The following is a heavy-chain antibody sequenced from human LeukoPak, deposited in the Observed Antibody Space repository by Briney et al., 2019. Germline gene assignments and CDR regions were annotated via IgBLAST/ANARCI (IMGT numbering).Heavy chain of an antibody. D-gene: IGHD6-19*01. CDR3: ARTKIAVAGTGGFDY. CDR1: GYTFTSYY. J-gene: IGHJ4*02. Sequence: ASVKVSCKASGYTFTSYYMHWVRQAPGQGLEWMGIINPSGGSTSYAQKFQGRVTMTRDTSTSTVYMELSSLRSEDTAVYYCARTKIAVAGTGGFDYWGQGTLVTVSS. CDR2: INPSGGST. V-gene: IGHV1-46*01.